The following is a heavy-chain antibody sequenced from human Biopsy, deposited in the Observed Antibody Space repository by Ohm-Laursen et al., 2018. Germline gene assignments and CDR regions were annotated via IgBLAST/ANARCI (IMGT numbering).Heavy chain of an antibody. CDR1: EGTFSNYG. CDR3: ATKLTGYFHH. D-gene: IGHD3-9*01. J-gene: IGHJ1*01. CDR2: NIPILGTG. V-gene: IGHV1-69*06. Sequence: SVKVSCKAPEGTFSNYGVNWVRQAPGQGLEWLGGNIPILGTGNYAQKFQDGVTVAADTSTSTATMELRSLRSDDTAVYYCATKLTGYFHHWGQGTLVIVSS.